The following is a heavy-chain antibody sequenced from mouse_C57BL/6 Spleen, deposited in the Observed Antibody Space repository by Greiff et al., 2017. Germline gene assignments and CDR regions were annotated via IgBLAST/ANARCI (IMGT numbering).Heavy chain of an antibody. J-gene: IGHJ2*01. CDR2: IDPSDSYT. Sequence: QVQLQQPGAELEKPGASVKLSCKASGYTFTSYWMQWVKQRPGQGLEWIGEIDPSDSYTNYNQKFKGKATLTVDTSSSTAYMQLSSLTSEDSAVYYCARGGDGGYWGQGTTLTVSS. CDR1: GYTFTSYW. CDR3: ARGGDGGY. V-gene: IGHV1-50*01. D-gene: IGHD2-3*01.